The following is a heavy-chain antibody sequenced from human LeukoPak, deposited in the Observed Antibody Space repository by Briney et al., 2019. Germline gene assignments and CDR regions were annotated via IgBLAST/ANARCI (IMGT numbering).Heavy chain of an antibody. D-gene: IGHD3-22*01. CDR2: INAGNGNT. CDR3: ARAGTYYYDSSGYYYDY. V-gene: IGHV1-3*01. CDR1: GYTVTSYA. Sequence: ASVKVSCKASGYTVTSYAMHWVRQAPGQRLEWTGWINAGNGNTKYSQEFQGRVTITRDTSASTAYMELSRLRSDDTAVYYCARAGTYYYDSSGYYYDYWGQGTLVTVSS. J-gene: IGHJ4*02.